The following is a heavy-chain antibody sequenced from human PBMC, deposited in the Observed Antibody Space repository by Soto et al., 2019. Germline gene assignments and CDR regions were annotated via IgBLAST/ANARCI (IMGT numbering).Heavy chain of an antibody. V-gene: IGHV3-30*18. J-gene: IGHJ4*02. Sequence: QVQLVESGGGVVQPGRSLRLSCAASGFIFSSYGMHWVRQAPGKGLEWVAVISYDGSNKYYADTVKSRFTISRDNSKNTLYLQMNSLRAEDTAVYYCAKCSTAMTYFDYWGQGTLVTVSS. CDR2: ISYDGSNK. D-gene: IGHD5-18*01. CDR3: AKCSTAMTYFDY. CDR1: GFIFSSYG.